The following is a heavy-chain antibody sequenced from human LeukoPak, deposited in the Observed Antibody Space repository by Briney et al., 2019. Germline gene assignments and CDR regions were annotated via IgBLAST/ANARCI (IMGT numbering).Heavy chain of an antibody. CDR2: IYYSGGT. CDR3: AKQELGIFQGSDY. V-gene: IGHV4-31*03. D-gene: IGHD7-27*01. CDR1: GGSISGGAYY. J-gene: IGHJ4*02. Sequence: PQTLSLTCTVSGGSISGGAYYWSWIRQHPGKGLEWIGYIYYSGGTYYDPSLRSRVTISVDTSNNHFSLRLTSVTAADTAVYYCAKQELGIFQGSDYWGQGTLVTVSS.